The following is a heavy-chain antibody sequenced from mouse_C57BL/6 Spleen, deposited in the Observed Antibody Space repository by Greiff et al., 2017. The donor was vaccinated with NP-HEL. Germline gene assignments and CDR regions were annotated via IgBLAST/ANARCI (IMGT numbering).Heavy chain of an antibody. CDR2: IDPETGGT. V-gene: IGHV1-15*01. CDR3: TRRYGNYRYFDV. D-gene: IGHD2-1*01. Sequence: VKLQESGAELVRPGASVTLSCKASGYTFTDYEMHWVKQTPVHGLEWIGAIDPETGGTAYNQKFKGKAILTADKSSSTAYMELRSLTSEDSAVYYCTRRYGNYRYFDVWGTGTTVTVSS. CDR1: GYTFTDYE. J-gene: IGHJ1*03.